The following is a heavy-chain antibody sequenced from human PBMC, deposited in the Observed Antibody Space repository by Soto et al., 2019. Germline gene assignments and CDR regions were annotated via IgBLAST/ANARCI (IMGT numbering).Heavy chain of an antibody. V-gene: IGHV4-30-2*01. Sequence: QLQLQESGSGLVKPSQTLSLTCAVSGGSISSGGYSWSWIRQPPGKGLEWIGYIYQSGSTYYNPSIKCPLTISVDRSKIQFSLMLSSVTPADTAVFYCARVPTPWGQGTLVTVSS. J-gene: IGHJ5*02. CDR1: GGSISSGGYS. CDR2: IYQSGST. CDR3: ARVPTP.